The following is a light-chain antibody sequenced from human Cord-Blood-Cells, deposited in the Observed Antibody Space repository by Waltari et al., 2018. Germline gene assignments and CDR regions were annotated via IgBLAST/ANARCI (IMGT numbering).Light chain of an antibody. CDR2: RNN. CDR1: SSNIGSNY. V-gene: IGLV1-47*01. J-gene: IGLJ1*01. CDR3: AAWDDSLSGLYV. Sequence: QSVLTQPPSASGTPGQRVTISCSGSSSNIGSNYVYWYQQLPGTAPKRLIYRNNQRPSGVPDRFSGSKSGTSASLAIRGLRSEDEADYYCAAWDDSLSGLYVFGTGTKVTVL.